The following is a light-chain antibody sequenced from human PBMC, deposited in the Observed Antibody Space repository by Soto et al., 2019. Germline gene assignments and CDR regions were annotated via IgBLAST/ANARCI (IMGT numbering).Light chain of an antibody. V-gene: IGLV1-47*01. Sequence: QSVLTQPRAASGSPGQRVTIYCSGSSSNIGSNYVYWYQQLPGTAPKLLIYRNNQRPSGVPDRFSGSKSGTSASLAISGLRSEDEADYYCAAWDDSLSGYVFGTGTKVTVL. CDR2: RNN. CDR3: AAWDDSLSGYV. J-gene: IGLJ1*01. CDR1: SSNIGSNY.